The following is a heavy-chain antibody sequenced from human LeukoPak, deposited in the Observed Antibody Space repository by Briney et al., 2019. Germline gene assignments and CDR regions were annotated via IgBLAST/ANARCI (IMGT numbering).Heavy chain of an antibody. V-gene: IGHV3-74*01. CDR3: ARGNFYSGSGSSPLDY. J-gene: IGHJ4*02. Sequence: PGGSLRLSCAASGFTFNSYWMHWVRQVPGKGLVWVSRINSDGSGTNYVDSAKGRFTISRDSAKNTLFLQMNSLRAEDTAVYYCARGNFYSGSGSSPLDYWGQGTLVTVSS. CDR1: GFTFNSYW. CDR2: INSDGSGT. D-gene: IGHD3-10*01.